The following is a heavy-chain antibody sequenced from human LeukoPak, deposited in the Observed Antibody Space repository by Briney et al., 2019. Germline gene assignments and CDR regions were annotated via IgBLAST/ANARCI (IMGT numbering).Heavy chain of an antibody. V-gene: IGHV3-30*18. D-gene: IGHD3-10*01. J-gene: IGHJ4*02. CDR2: ISYDGSNK. Sequence: GGSLRLSCAASGFTFSSYGMHWVRQAPGKGLEWVAVISYDGSNKYYADSVKGRFTISRDNSKNTLYLQMNSLRAEDTAVYYCAKDYRGGSGSPFDYWGQGTLVTVSS. CDR1: GFTFSSYG. CDR3: AKDYRGGSGSPFDY.